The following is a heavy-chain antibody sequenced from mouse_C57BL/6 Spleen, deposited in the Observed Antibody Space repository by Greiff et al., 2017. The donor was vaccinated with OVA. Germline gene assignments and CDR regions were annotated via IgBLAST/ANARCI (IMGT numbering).Heavy chain of an antibody. J-gene: IGHJ2*01. CDR3: ARVWGEDY. Sequence: EVQLQQSGPELVKPGASVKIPCKASGYTFTDYNMDWVKQRPGQGLEWIGNINPSNGGTNYNEKFKSKATLTVDKSSSTAYMQLSSLTSEDSAVYYCARVWGEDYWGQGTTLTVSS. CDR1: GYTFTDYN. CDR2: INPSNGGT. V-gene: IGHV1-18*01.